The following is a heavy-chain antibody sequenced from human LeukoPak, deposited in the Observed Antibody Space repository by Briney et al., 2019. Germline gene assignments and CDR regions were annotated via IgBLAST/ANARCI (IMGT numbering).Heavy chain of an antibody. D-gene: IGHD2-2*01. J-gene: IGHJ4*02. Sequence: ASVKVSCKVSGYTLTELSMHWVRQAPGKGLEWMGGFDPEDGETIYAQKFQGRVTMTEDTSTDTAYMELSSLRSEDTAVYYCATDLLCSSTSCYEYWGQGTLVNVSS. CDR3: ATDLLCSSTSCYEY. V-gene: IGHV1-24*01. CDR2: FDPEDGET. CDR1: GYTLTELS.